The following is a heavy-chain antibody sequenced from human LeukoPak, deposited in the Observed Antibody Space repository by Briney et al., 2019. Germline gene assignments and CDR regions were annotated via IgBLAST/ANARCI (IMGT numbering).Heavy chain of an antibody. CDR1: GFTFSSYW. V-gene: IGHV3-7*03. CDR3: EKSSGWYYFAY. CDR2: IKQDGSEK. J-gene: IGHJ4*02. Sequence: GGSLRLSCAASGFTFSSYWMSWVRQAPGKGLEWVANIKQDGSEKYYVDSVKGRFTISRDNAKNSLYLQMNSLRAEDTALYYCEKSSGWYYFAYGGQGTLVTVSS. D-gene: IGHD6-19*01.